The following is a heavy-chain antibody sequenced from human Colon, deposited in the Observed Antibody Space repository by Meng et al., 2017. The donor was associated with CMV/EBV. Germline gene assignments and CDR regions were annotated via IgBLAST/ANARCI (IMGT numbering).Heavy chain of an antibody. CDR1: GYTFSDYH. CDR3: ARDPSGSRIPFDY. CDR2: INSNSGAT. J-gene: IGHJ4*02. Sequence: QVQLWQSGAEVKKPGASVKVSCKASGYTFSDYHIHWVRQAPGQGLEWMGWINSNSGATDYAQKFQGRLTMTRDTSITTVYMELSSLRSDDTAVYYCARDPSGSRIPFDYWGQGSLVTVSS. V-gene: IGHV1-2*02. D-gene: IGHD1-26*01.